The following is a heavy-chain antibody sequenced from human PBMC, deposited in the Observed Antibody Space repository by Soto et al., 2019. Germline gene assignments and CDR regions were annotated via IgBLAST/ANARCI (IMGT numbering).Heavy chain of an antibody. CDR3: ARSGSDYFDY. Sequence: EVQLVESGGGLVQPGGCLRLCCAASGFTFSNYYMDWVRQAPGKGLEWVGRSRNKASSYTTEYAASVKGRFTISRDDSKNSLYLQMNSLKTEDTAVYYCARSGSDYFDYWGQGTLVTVSS. CDR2: SRNKASSYTT. D-gene: IGHD3-3*01. V-gene: IGHV3-72*01. CDR1: GFTFSNYY. J-gene: IGHJ4*02.